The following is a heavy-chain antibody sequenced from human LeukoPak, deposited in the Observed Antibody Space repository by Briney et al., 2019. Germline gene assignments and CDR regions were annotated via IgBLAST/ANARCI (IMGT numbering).Heavy chain of an antibody. CDR2: INPNSGGT. CDR3: ARGFKSPDAFDV. Sequence: ASVKVSCKASGYTFSAYYLHWVRQAPGQGLEWMGWINPNSGGTNFAEMLQGRVAMTRDTSIGTAYMELSSLRSDDTAVYYCARGFKSPDAFDVWGQGTMVTVSS. V-gene: IGHV1-2*02. CDR1: GYTFSAYY. J-gene: IGHJ3*01.